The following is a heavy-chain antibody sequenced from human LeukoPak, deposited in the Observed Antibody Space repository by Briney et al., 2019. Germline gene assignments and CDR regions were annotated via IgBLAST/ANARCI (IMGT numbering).Heavy chain of an antibody. D-gene: IGHD3-3*01. CDR3: AKLPGTYESSNY. J-gene: IGHJ4*02. V-gene: IGHV3-30*18. CDR2: ISYDGSNK. Sequence: GGSLRLSCAASGFTFSSYGMHWVRQAPGKGLEWVAVISYDGSNKYYADSVKGRFTISRDNSKNTLYLQMNSLRAEDTAVYYCAKLPGTYESSNYWGQGTLVTVSS. CDR1: GFTFSSYG.